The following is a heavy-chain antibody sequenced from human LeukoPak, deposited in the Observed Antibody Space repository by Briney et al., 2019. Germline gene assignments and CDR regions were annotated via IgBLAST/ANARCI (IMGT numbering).Heavy chain of an antibody. J-gene: IGHJ3*02. CDR2: IYSGDST. V-gene: IGHV3-53*01. CDR1: GFTVSFNY. D-gene: IGHD5-12*01. Sequence: GGSLRLSCAASGFTVSFNYMSWVRQAPGKGLELVSVIYSGDSTYYADSVKGRFTISRDNSKNRLYLQMNSLRAEDTAVYYCATVSGSDSDAFDIWGQGTMVTVSS. CDR3: ATVSGSDSDAFDI.